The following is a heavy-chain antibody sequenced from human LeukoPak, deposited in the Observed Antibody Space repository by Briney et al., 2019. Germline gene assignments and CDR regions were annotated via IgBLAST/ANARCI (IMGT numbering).Heavy chain of an antibody. V-gene: IGHV3-33*01. CDR3: VAVLVPAAFWHFDV. CDR2: IWVDGTRK. CDR1: GFPFSQHG. Sequence: GASLRLSCAMSGFPFSQHGYHWVRQAPGKGLEWTAVIWVDGTRKYYADSVEGRFTISRDNSKSTLYLQIDSLRPEDTAVYYCVAVLVPAAFWHFDVWGRGTPVTVSS. J-gene: IGHJ2*01. D-gene: IGHD2-2*01.